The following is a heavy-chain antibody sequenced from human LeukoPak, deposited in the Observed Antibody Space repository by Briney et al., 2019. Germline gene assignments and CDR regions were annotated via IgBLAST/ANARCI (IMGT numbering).Heavy chain of an antibody. J-gene: IGHJ4*02. CDR2: IKQDGSEK. V-gene: IGHV3-7*01. D-gene: IGHD2-8*01. CDR1: GFTFSSYW. CDR3: AKGGRGNGEVY. Sequence: GGSLRLSCAVSGFTFSSYWMTWVRQAPGKGLEWVANIKQDGSEKNYVDSVKGRFTISRDNAKSSLFLQMNDLRAEDTAVYYCAKGGRGNGEVYWGQGTLVTVSS.